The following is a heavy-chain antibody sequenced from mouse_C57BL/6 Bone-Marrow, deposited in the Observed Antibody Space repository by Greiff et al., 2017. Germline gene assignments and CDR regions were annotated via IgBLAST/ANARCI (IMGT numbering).Heavy chain of an antibody. V-gene: IGHV1-75*01. Sequence: QVKLQQSGPELVKPGASVKISCKASGYTFTDYYLNWVQQRPGQGLEWIGWIFPGSGSTDYNEKFKGKVTLTVDKSYSTAYMLLSSLTSEYFSFYFCARDGEYYWFAYWGQGTLVTVSA. CDR3: ARDGEYYWFAY. CDR1: GYTFTDYY. D-gene: IGHD2-13*01. CDR2: IFPGSGST. J-gene: IGHJ3*01.